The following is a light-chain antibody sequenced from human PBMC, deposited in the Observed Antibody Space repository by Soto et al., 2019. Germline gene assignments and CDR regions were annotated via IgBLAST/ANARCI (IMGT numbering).Light chain of an antibody. CDR3: SSFTSSMTNV. V-gene: IGLV2-14*01. J-gene: IGLJ1*01. CDR1: SSDVGGYNS. Sequence: QSALTQPASVSGSPGQSITISCTGTSSDVGGYNSVSWYQQHPGKAPKLILYDVTDRPSGVSYRFSGSKSGNTDSLTISGIQAADDADYFCSSFTSSMTNVFGSGTKVTVL. CDR2: DVT.